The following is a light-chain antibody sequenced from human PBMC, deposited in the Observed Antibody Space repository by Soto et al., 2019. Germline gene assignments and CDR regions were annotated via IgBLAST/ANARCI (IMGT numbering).Light chain of an antibody. CDR3: QCYNDYQYI. J-gene: IGKJ2*01. CDR2: AAS. V-gene: IGKV1-9*01. CDR1: QGISSY. Sequence: IQLTQSPSSLSASVGDRVTITCRASQGISSYLTWYQQKPGKAPKLLIYAASTLHSGVPSKFSGSGSGTDFTLTISSLQPEDFATYYCQCYNDYQYIFGQGTKLEIK.